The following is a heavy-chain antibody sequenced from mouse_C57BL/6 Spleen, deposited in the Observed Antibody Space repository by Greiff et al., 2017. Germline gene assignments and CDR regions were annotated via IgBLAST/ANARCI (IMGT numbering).Heavy chain of an antibody. CDR3: ARRGMAYCSSYFYYYAMDY. Sequence: QVQLQQPGAELVKPGASVKMSCKASGYTFTSYWITWVKQRPGQGLEWIGDIYPGSGSTNYNEKFKSKATLTVDTSSSTAYMQLSSLTSEDSAVYYCARRGMAYCSSYFYYYAMDYWGQGTSVTVSS. J-gene: IGHJ4*01. D-gene: IGHD1-1*01. V-gene: IGHV1-55*01. CDR2: IYPGSGST. CDR1: GYTFTSYW.